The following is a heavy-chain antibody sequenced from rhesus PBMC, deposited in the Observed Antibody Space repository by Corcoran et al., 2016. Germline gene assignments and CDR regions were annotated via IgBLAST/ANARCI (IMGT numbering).Heavy chain of an antibody. D-gene: IGHD5-24*01. V-gene: IGHV4-92*01. Sequence: QVQLQESGPGLVKPSETLSLTCTVSGGSISDRYFWNWIRQAPGKGLEWMGRIYGSGGNTSYNPSLKSRVTISKDTAKNQVSLKRSAVTAADTAVYYCARRVGWGNFGYWYFDIWGPGTPITISS. J-gene: IGHJ2*01. CDR3: ARRVGWGNFGYWYFDI. CDR2: IYGSGGNT. CDR1: GGSISDRYF.